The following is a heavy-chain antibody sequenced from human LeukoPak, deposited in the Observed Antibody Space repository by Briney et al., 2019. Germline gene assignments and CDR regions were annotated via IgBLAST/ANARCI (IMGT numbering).Heavy chain of an antibody. CDR2: ISPNSGDT. J-gene: IGHJ4*02. CDR3: ARDYGGDIDY. D-gene: IGHD3-16*01. Sequence: VASVKVSCKASGYTFTGYYIHWVRQAPGQGLEWMGWISPNSGDTHSAQTFQGRVTMTRDTSISTAYMELSRLRSDDTAEYYCARDYGGDIDYWGQGTLVTVSS. V-gene: IGHV1-2*02. CDR1: GYTFTGYY.